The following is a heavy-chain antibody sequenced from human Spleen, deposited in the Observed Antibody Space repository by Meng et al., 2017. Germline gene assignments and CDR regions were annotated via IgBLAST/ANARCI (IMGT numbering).Heavy chain of an antibody. CDR2: ISAYNGNT. CDR1: GYTLTTYG. J-gene: IGHJ4*02. CDR3: ARAPQLELGTAGIYFDY. D-gene: IGHD1-7*01. Sequence: QVQLVQPGAEVKKPGASVEVSCKASGYTLTTYGINWVRQAPGQGLEWMGWISAYNGNTNYAQKLQGRVTMTTDTSTSTAYMELRSLRSDDTAVYYCARAPQLELGTAGIYFDYWGQGTLVTVSS. V-gene: IGHV1-18*01.